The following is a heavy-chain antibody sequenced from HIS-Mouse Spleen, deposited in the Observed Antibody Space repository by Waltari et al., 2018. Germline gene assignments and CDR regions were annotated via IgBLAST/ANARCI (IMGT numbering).Heavy chain of an antibody. V-gene: IGHV4-39*01. CDR3: AARTSGSLYYFDY. CDR2: IYYSGST. J-gene: IGHJ4*02. Sequence: QLQLQESGPGLVKPSETLSPPCTVSGGSISSSSCSWGLIRQPPGKGLEWIGSIYYSGSTYYNPSLKSRVTISVDTSKNQFSLKLSSVTAADTAVYYCAARTSGSLYYFDYWGQGTLVTVSS. CDR1: GGSISSSSCS. D-gene: IGHD1-26*01.